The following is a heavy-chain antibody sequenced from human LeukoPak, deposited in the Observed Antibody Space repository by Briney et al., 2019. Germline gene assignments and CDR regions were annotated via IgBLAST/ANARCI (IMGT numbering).Heavy chain of an antibody. CDR2: IYWDDDK. J-gene: IGHJ5*02. CDR3: ALRPKSGANWFDP. CDR1: GFSLTTRRVG. Sequence: ESGPTLVKPTQTLTLTCSFSGFSLTTRRVGVDWIRQPPAKALEWLALIYWDDDKAYSPSLKHRLTITKDTSKNQVVLTMTNMDPVDTATYFCALRPKSGANWFDPWGQGTLVTVSS. V-gene: IGHV2-5*02. D-gene: IGHD1-26*01.